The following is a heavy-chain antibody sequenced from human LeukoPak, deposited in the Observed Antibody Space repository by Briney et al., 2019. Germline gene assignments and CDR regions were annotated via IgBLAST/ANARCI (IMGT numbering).Heavy chain of an antibody. CDR2: IRSKAYGGTT. J-gene: IGHJ4*02. CDR1: GFTFGDYA. V-gene: IGHV3-49*03. Sequence: GSLRLSCTASGFTFGDYAMSWFRQIPGKGLEWVGFIRSKAYGGTTQYATSVKGRFTVSRDDSKSIAYLQMNSLKTEDTAVYYCTRDLPRPFDYWGQGTLVTVSS. CDR3: TRDLPRPFDY.